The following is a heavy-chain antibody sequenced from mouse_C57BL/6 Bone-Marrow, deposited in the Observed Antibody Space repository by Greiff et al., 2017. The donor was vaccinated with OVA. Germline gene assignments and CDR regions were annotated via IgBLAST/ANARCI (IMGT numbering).Heavy chain of an antibody. J-gene: IGHJ3*01. CDR3: ARGDFWYYGPFAY. V-gene: IGHV2-2*01. CDR2: IWSGGST. CDR1: GFSLTSYG. D-gene: IGHD1-1*01. Sequence: QVQLQQSGPGLVQPSQSLSITCTVSGFSLTSYGVHWVRQSPGKGLEWLGVIWSGGSTDYDAAFISRLSISKDNSKSQVFFKMNSLQADDTAIYYCARGDFWYYGPFAYWGQGTLVTVSA.